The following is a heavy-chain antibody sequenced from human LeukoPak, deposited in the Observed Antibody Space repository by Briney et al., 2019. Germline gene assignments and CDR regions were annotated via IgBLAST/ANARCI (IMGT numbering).Heavy chain of an antibody. J-gene: IGHJ4*02. V-gene: IGHV3-64*01. D-gene: IGHD1-26*01. CDR2: ISSNGGST. CDR1: GFTFSSYA. Sequence: GRSLTLSCAASGFTFSSYAMHWVRQAPGKGLEYVLGISSNGGSTFYASSVKGRFTISRDNSKNTLYLQMGSLRAEDMAVYYCARAEWEQLRWGIDYWGQGSLVTVSS. CDR3: ARAEWEQLRWGIDY.